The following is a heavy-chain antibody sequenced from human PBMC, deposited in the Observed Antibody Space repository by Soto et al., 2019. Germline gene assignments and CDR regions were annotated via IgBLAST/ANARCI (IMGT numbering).Heavy chain of an antibody. V-gene: IGHV3-48*02. CDR3: ARDKVVRIAAAGTSEWKRRSYYYYGMDA. Sequence: GGSLRLSSAASGFTVSSYSMNRVRQAPGKGLDWVSYISSCSRTIYYADSGKGRFPSNRDNAKNSLYLQMNRLIDEDTAVYYCARDKVVRIAAAGTSEWKRRSYYYYGMDAWGQGATVTVSS. D-gene: IGHD6-13*01. CDR1: GFTVSSYS. J-gene: IGHJ6*02. CDR2: ISSCSRTI.